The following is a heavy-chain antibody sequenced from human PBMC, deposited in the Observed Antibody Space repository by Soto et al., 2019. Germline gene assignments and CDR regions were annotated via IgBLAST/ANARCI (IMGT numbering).Heavy chain of an antibody. V-gene: IGHV1-2*02. CDR1: GYTFTGHW. Sequence: QVQLVQSGAEVKKPGASVKVSCKTSGYTFTGHWIHWVRQAPGQGLDWMGWINPNTGDTDYAQKFQGRVTMTRDTSISTAYMELSRLRSDDTAIYYCTREYSGMDVRGQGTTVTVSS. CDR2: INPNTGDT. CDR3: TREYSGMDV. J-gene: IGHJ6*02. D-gene: IGHD1-26*01.